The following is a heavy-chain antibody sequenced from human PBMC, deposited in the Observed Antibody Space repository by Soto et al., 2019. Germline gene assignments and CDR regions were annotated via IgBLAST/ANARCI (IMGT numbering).Heavy chain of an antibody. CDR2: IYHSGST. Sequence: QLQLQESGSGLVKPSQTLSLTCAVSGGSISSGGYSWSWIRQPPGKGLEWIGYIYHSGSTYYNPSHKRRVTISVDRHKNQFSLKLSSVTAADTAVYYCATIGILGNWFDPWGQGTLVTVSS. V-gene: IGHV4-30-2*01. CDR3: ATIGILGNWFDP. CDR1: GGSISSGGYS. J-gene: IGHJ5*02.